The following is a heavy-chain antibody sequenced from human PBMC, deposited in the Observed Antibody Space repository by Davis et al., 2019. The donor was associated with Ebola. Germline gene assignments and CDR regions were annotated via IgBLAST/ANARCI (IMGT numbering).Heavy chain of an antibody. V-gene: IGHV4-34*01. CDR3: ARSRSIVASAGIYYYYGMDV. CDR1: GGSFSGYY. J-gene: IGHJ6*02. D-gene: IGHD5-12*01. CDR2: INHSGST. Sequence: MPGGSLRLSCAVYGGSFSGYYWSWIRQPPGKGLEWIGEINHSGSTNYNPSLKSRVTISVDTSKNQFSLKLSSVTAADTAVYYCARSRSIVASAGIYYYYGMDVWGQGTTVTVSS.